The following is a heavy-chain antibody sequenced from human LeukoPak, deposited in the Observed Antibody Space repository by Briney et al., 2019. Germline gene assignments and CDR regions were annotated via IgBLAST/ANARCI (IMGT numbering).Heavy chain of an antibody. CDR2: INHSGST. D-gene: IGHD3-22*01. CDR1: GGSFSGYY. V-gene: IGHV4-34*01. Sequence: KPSETLSLTCVVYGGSFSGYYWSYIRQPPGKGLEWIGEINHSGSTNYNPSLKSRVTISVDTSKNQFSLRLSSVTAADTAVYYCARRVYYDGRFDYWGQGTLVTVSS. J-gene: IGHJ4*02. CDR3: ARRVYYDGRFDY.